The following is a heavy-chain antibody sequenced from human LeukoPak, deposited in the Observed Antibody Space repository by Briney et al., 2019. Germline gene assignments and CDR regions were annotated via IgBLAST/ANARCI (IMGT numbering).Heavy chain of an antibody. Sequence: GGSLRLSCAASGFTFTSYAMSWVRQAPGKGLEWVSTISGGGGITYYADSVKGRFTISRDSSKKTLYLRMNSLRGEDTAVYYCAKDQNYDILTGLRWYYGMDVWGQGTTVTVPS. J-gene: IGHJ6*02. CDR3: AKDQNYDILTGLRWYYGMDV. D-gene: IGHD3-9*01. CDR2: ISGGGGIT. CDR1: GFTFTSYA. V-gene: IGHV3-23*01.